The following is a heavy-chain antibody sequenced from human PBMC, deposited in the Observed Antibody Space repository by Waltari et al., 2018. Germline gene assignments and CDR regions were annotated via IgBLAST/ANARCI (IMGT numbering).Heavy chain of an antibody. Sequence: QLQESGPXLXXPSEXLSXTCAVSGYSISSXYYWGWIRQPPGKGREWIGSIYNSGSTXYNPSLKSRVXISVDTSKNQFSLKLSSXTAADTAVXYXARXADDYGDYCFDXWGQGTLVTVSS. CDR2: IYNSGST. V-gene: IGHV4-38-2*01. J-gene: IGHJ4*02. D-gene: IGHD4-17*01. CDR1: GYSISSXYY. CDR3: ARXADDYGDYCFDX.